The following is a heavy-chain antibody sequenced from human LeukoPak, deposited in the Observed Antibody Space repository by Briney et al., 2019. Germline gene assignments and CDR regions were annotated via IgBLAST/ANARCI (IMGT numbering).Heavy chain of an antibody. V-gene: IGHV3-48*03. CDR1: GFTFSSYE. J-gene: IGHJ6*04. CDR2: ISSSGSTI. CDR3: TELGITMIGGV. D-gene: IGHD3-10*02. Sequence: GGSLRLSCAASGFTFSSYEMNWVRQAPGKGLEWVSYISSSGSTIYYADSVKGRFTTSRDNAKNSLYLQMNSLRAEDTAVYYCTELGITMIGGVWGKGTTVTISS.